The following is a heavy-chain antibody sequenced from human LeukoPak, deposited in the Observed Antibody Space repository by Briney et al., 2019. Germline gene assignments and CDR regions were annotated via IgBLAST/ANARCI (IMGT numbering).Heavy chain of an antibody. J-gene: IGHJ4*02. CDR3: ARLGIKYDYVWGSYRSIPYYFDY. Sequence: SETLSLACTVSGGSISSSSYYWGWIRQPPGKGLEWIATIYYTGRTYYNPSLKSRVTISIDTSKNQFSLKLSSVPAADTAVYYCARLGIKYDYVWGSYRSIPYYFDYWGQGTLVTVSS. CDR1: GGSISSSSYY. CDR2: IYYTGRT. D-gene: IGHD3-16*02. V-gene: IGHV4-39*01.